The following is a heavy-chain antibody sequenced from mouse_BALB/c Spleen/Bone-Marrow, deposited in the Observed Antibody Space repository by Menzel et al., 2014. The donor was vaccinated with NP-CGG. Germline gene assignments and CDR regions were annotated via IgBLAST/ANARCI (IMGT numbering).Heavy chain of an antibody. J-gene: IGHJ3*01. V-gene: IGHV5-4*02. CDR3: VLRWFAY. CDR2: ISDGGSYT. CDR1: GFTFSDYY. D-gene: IGHD1-1*01. Sequence: EVMLVESGGGLVKPGGSLKLSCAASGFTFSDYYMYWVRQTPEKRLEWVAGISDGGSYTYYPDSVKGRFTISRDNAKNNLYLQMSSLKSEDAAMYYCVLRWFAYWGQGTLVTVSA.